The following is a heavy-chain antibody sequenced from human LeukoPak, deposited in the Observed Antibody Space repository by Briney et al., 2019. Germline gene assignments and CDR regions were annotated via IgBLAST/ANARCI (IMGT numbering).Heavy chain of an antibody. CDR1: GLTFSSYA. J-gene: IGHJ5*02. D-gene: IGHD6-6*01. CDR2: ISGGGGAT. CDR3: AKGVSAARPPNWFDP. V-gene: IGHV3-23*01. Sequence: PGGSLRLSCTASGLTFSSYAMGWVRQAPGKGLEWVSSISGGGGATYYADSVKGRLIISRDNSRNTLYLQMNSLRAEDTAVYYCAKGVSAARPPNWFDPWGQGTLVTVSS.